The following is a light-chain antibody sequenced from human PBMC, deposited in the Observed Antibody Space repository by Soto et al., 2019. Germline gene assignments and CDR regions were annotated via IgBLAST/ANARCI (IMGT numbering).Light chain of an antibody. J-gene: IGLJ1*01. V-gene: IGLV2-14*03. CDR3: SSYRTSNTRQIV. CDR1: RSDIGGYNY. Sequence: QSVLTQPPSASGSPGQSVTISCTGTRSDIGGYNYVSWYQHHPGKAPKLMIYDVSNRPSGVSNRFSGSKSGNTASLSISGLQPEDEADYYCSSYRTSNTRQIVCGTGTKVTVL. CDR2: DVS.